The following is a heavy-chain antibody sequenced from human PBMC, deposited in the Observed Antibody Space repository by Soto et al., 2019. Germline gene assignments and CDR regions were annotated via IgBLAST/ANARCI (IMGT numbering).Heavy chain of an antibody. D-gene: IGHD6-19*01. CDR1: GDSISSGSY. J-gene: IGHJ4*03. CDR2: IYHGGTT. Sequence: ASETLSLTCTVSGDSISSGSYWGWNRQPPGEGPEWIASIYHGGTTFYNPSLKSRISISVDTSKNQFSLRLTSVTAADTATYYCARVHVMVVAGSTFDYWGPGTLVTVSS. V-gene: IGHV4-38-2*02. CDR3: ARVHVMVVAGSTFDY.